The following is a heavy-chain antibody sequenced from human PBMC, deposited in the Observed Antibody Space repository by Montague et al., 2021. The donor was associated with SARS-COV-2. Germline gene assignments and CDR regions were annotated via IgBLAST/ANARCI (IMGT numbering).Heavy chain of an antibody. Sequence: WLALIYWDGDQRYSPSLKTRLTITKDTSKNRVVLTMTNMDPVYTATYYCARRYDFYRAEAFDVWGQATILTISS. V-gene: IGHV2-5*02. D-gene: IGHD3-3*01. J-gene: IGHJ3*01. CDR3: ARRYDFYRAEAFDV. CDR2: IYWDGDQ.